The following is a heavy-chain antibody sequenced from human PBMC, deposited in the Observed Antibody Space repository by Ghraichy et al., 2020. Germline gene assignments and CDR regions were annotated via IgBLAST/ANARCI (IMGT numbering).Heavy chain of an antibody. Sequence: SVKVSCKASGGTFSSYAISWVRQAPGQGLEWMGGIIPIFGTANYAQKSQGRVTITADKSTSTAYMELSSLRSEDTAVYYGARGPYKYERSGYYSLYFDYWGQGTLVTVSS. CDR1: GGTFSSYA. V-gene: IGHV1-69*06. J-gene: IGHJ4*02. CDR3: ARGPYKYERSGYYSLYFDY. D-gene: IGHD3-22*01. CDR2: IIPIFGTA.